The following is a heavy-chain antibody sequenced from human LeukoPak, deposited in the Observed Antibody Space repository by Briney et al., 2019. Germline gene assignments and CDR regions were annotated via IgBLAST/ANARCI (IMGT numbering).Heavy chain of an antibody. CDR2: INHSGST. CDR1: GGSISSSSYY. J-gene: IGHJ4*02. Sequence: SETLSLTCTVSGGSISSSSYYWGWTGQPPGKGLEWIGEINHSGSTNYNPSLKSRVTISVDTSKNQFSLKLSSVTAADTAVYYCARSSRFLTGYHPAFDYWGQGTLVTVSS. D-gene: IGHD3-9*01. V-gene: IGHV4-39*07. CDR3: ARSSRFLTGYHPAFDY.